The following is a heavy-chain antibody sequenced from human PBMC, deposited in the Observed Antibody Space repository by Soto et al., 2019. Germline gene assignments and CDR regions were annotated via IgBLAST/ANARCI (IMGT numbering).Heavy chain of an antibody. CDR3: ARGGSSAWQPFYFDS. Sequence: GGSLRLSYAASGFTFSNYGMHWVRQAPGKGLEWVAVIYYDGSNEYYADSVKGRFTISRDNSKNTLYLQMNSLSAEDTAVYYCARGGSSAWQPFYFDSWGQGTLVTVSS. D-gene: IGHD6-19*01. CDR1: GFTFSNYG. V-gene: IGHV3-33*01. CDR2: IYYDGSNE. J-gene: IGHJ4*02.